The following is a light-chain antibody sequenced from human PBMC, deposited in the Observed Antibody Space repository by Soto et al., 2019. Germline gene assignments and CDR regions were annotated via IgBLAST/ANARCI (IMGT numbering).Light chain of an antibody. V-gene: IGKV1-5*01. CDR1: QNINSW. CDR3: QQYNSYLYT. Sequence: DIQMTQSPSTLSASVGDRVTITCRASQNINSWLAWYQQKPGKAPKLLIYDASSLRSGVPSRFSGSGSGTEFTLTISSLQPDDFATYYCQQYNSYLYTFGQGTRLALK. J-gene: IGKJ2*01. CDR2: DAS.